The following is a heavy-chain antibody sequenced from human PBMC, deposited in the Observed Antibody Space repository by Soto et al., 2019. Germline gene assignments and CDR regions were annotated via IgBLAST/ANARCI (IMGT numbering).Heavy chain of an antibody. Sequence: PGGSLRLSCAASGFTFSNYAMSWVRQAPGKGLEWVSAISGSGGSTYYADSVKGRFTISRDNSKNTLYLQMNSLRAEDTAVYYCTKAHFIWGSSAPYYFDYWGQGTLVTVSS. V-gene: IGHV3-23*01. J-gene: IGHJ4*02. D-gene: IGHD3-16*01. CDR1: GFTFSNYA. CDR2: ISGSGGST. CDR3: TKAHFIWGSSAPYYFDY.